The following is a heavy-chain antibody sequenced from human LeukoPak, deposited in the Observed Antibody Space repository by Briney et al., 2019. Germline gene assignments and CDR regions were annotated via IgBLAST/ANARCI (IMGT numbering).Heavy chain of an antibody. D-gene: IGHD2-2*01. V-gene: IGHV3-48*03. CDR2: ISSSGNTI. Sequence: GGSLRLSCAASGFTFSNYEMNWVRQAPGKGLEWVLYISSSGNTIYYSDSVKGRFTISRDNAKNSLYLQMNSLRAEDTAVYYCNVGVPATMRDFDCWGQGALITVSS. J-gene: IGHJ4*02. CDR3: NVGVPATMRDFDC. CDR1: GFTFSNYE.